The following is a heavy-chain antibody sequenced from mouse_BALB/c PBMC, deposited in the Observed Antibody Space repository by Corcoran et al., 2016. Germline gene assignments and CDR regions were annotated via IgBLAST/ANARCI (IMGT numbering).Heavy chain of an antibody. D-gene: IGHD4-1*01. J-gene: IGHJ3*01. CDR3: ARSRTGTGTWFAY. V-gene: IGHV14-3*02. CDR1: GFNIKDTY. Sequence: EVQLQQSGAELVKPGASVKLSCTASGFNIKDTYMHWVKQRPEQGLEWIGRIDPANGNTKYDPKYQGKATITADTSSNTAYLQLSSLTSEDTAVYYCARSRTGTGTWFAYWGQWTLVTVSA. CDR2: IDPANGNT.